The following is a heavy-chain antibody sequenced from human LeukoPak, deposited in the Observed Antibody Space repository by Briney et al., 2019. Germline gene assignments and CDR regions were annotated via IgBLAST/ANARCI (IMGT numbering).Heavy chain of an antibody. D-gene: IGHD3-9*01. CDR3: ARGFLTGGWGY. CDR1: GYTFTGYY. Sequence: GASVKVSCKASGYTFTGYYIHGLRQAPGQGLGWMGWINHNNGGTNYAQKVRGRVTMTKGTAISTAYMNLTRRRSDDSFVYYWARGFLTGGWGYWGEEPLVTVSS. V-gene: IGHV1-2*02. CDR2: INHNNGGT. J-gene: IGHJ4*02.